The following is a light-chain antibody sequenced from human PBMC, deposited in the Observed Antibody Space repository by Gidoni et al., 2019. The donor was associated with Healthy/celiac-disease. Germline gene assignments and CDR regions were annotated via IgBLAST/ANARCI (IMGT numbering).Light chain of an antibody. Sequence: DIQMTQSPSTLSASVGDRVTITCRDSQSNSSRLAWYQQKPGKAPKLLIYDASSLESGVPSRFSGSGSGTEFTLTISSLQPDDFATYYCQQYNSYPLTFGGGTKVEIK. CDR1: QSNSSR. J-gene: IGKJ4*01. CDR3: QQYNSYPLT. CDR2: DAS. V-gene: IGKV1-5*01.